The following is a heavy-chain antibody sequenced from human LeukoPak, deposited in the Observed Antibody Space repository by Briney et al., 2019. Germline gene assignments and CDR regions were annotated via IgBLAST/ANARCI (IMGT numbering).Heavy chain of an antibody. V-gene: IGHV4-59*08. CDR2: IHYTGSP. CDR3: ARHSNWNGGVDWFDP. Sequence: LETLSLTCTVSGGSNYWSWIRQPPGKGLERIAYIHYTGSPNYNPSLKSRVTISIDTSKNQFSLNLNSVTAADTAVYYCARHSNWNGGVDWFDPWGQGTQVTVSS. J-gene: IGHJ5*02. D-gene: IGHD1-20*01. CDR1: GGSNY.